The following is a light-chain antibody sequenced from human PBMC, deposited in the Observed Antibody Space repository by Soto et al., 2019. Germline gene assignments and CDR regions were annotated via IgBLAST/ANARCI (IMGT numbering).Light chain of an antibody. Sequence: EIVLTQSPGTLSLSPGERATLSCRASQSVSSSYLARYQQKPGQAPRLLIYGASSRATGIPDRFSGSGSGTDFTLTISRLEPEDFAVYYCQQYGSSPPLTFGGGTNVEIK. CDR3: QQYGSSPPLT. CDR1: QSVSSSY. V-gene: IGKV3-20*01. J-gene: IGKJ4*01. CDR2: GAS.